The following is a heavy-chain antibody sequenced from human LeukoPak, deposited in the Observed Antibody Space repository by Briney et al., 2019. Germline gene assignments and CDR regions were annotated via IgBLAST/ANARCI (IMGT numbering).Heavy chain of an antibody. CDR2: IKSKTDGGTT. D-gene: IGHD1-1*01. J-gene: IGHJ4*02. V-gene: IGHV3-15*01. CDR3: TTDNTRTYYFDY. Sequence: GGSLRLSCAASGFTFSNAWMSWVRQAPGKGLEWVGRIKSKTDGGTTDYAAPVKGRFTISRDDSKNTLYLQMNSLKTEDTAVYYYTTDNTRTYYFDYWGQGTLVTVSS. CDR1: GFTFSNAW.